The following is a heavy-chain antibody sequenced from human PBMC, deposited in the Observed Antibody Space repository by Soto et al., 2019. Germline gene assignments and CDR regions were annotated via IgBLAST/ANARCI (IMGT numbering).Heavy chain of an antibody. J-gene: IGHJ4*02. CDR2: ISNTGGGT. CDR1: GFTFNNYA. Sequence: PGGSLRLSYAASGFTFNNYAMNWVRQAPGTGLEWVATISNTGGGTYYADSVKGRFTISRDNSKNTLYLQMSSLRVEDTAVYYCAKDRLAGNFDYWGQGTQVTVSS. CDR3: AKDRLAGNFDY. V-gene: IGHV3-23*01.